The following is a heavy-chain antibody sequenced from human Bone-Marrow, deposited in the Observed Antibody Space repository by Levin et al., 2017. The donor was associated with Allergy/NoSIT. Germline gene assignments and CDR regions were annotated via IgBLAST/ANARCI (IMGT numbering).Heavy chain of an antibody. J-gene: IGHJ6*03. CDR1: GTSVNSGDYY. Sequence: PSETLSLTCAVSGTSVNSGDYYWSWIRQHPGKGLEWMGNIYYRGTTYYNPSLKSRLTISLDASKNHFSMKLTSVTAADTAVYYCARMEYSYGFYMDVWGKGTTVTVSS. D-gene: IGHD5-18*01. V-gene: IGHV4-31*11. CDR2: IYYRGTT. CDR3: ARMEYSYGFYMDV.